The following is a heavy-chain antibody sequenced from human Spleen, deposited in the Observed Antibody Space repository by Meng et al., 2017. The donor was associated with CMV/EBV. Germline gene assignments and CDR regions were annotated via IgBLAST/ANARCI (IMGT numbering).Heavy chain of an antibody. D-gene: IGHD3-22*01. CDR3: ATTPGYYSDSSGFYSY. J-gene: IGHJ4*02. CDR2: ISVSGGDT. V-gene: IGHV3-23*01. CDR1: FTFSNYG. Sequence: FTFSNYGMSWVRQAPGKGLEWVSTISVSGGDTDYADSVKGRFTISRDNSKNILYLQMRSLRAEDTAVYYCATTPGYYSDSSGFYSYWSQGPLVTVSS.